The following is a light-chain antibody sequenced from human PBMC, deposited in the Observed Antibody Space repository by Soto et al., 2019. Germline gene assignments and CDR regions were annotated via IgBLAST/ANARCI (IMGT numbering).Light chain of an antibody. CDR3: CSYAGSSTYV. V-gene: IGLV2-23*02. Sequence: QSVLTKAASVSGSPGQSITISCTGTSSDVGSYNLVSWYQQHPGKAPKVMIYEVSKRPSGVPNRFSGSKSGNTASLTISGLQAEDEADYYCCSYAGSSTYVFGTGTKVTVL. J-gene: IGLJ1*01. CDR1: SSDVGSYNL. CDR2: EVS.